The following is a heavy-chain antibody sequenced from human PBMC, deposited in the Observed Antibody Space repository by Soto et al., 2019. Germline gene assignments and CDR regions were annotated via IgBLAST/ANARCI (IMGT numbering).Heavy chain of an antibody. D-gene: IGHD2-21*02. J-gene: IGHJ6*02. CDR3: AKDCGADCCRLIGD. CDR1: GFNFSTYG. V-gene: IGHV3-30*18. CDR2: ISYDVSNI. Sequence: QVQLVESGGGVVQPGRSLRLSCVASGFNFSTYGMHWVRQAPGKGLEWVAVISYDVSNIYYAKSVKGRLTISRDNSKNTLYLQMNSLRGEDTAVYYCAKDCGADCCRLIGDWGQGTAVTVSS.